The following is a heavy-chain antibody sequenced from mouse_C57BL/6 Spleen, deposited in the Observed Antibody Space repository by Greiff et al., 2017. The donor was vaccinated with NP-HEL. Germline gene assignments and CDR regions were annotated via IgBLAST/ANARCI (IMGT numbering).Heavy chain of an antibody. CDR2: IFPGSGST. V-gene: IGHV1-75*01. D-gene: IGHD1-1*01. Sequence: LQESGPELVKPGASVKISCKASGYTFTDYYINWVKQRPGQGLEWIGWIFPGSGSTYYNEKFKGKATLTVDKSSSTAYMLLSSLTSEDSAVYFCARHGSSPYWYFDVWGTGTTVTVSS. CDR1: GYTFTDYY. CDR3: ARHGSSPYWYFDV. J-gene: IGHJ1*03.